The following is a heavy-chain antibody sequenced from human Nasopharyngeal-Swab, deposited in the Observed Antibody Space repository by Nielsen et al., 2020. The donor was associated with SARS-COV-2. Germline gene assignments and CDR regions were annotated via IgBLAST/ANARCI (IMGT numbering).Heavy chain of an antibody. Sequence: GESLKISCAASGFTFSSYGMHWVRQAPGKGLEWVAVISYDGSNKYYADSVKGRFPISRDNSKNTLYLQMKSLRAEDTAVYYCAKDKDGVFDIWGQGTMVTVSS. CDR3: AKDKDGVFDI. CDR1: GFTFSSYG. D-gene: IGHD5-24*01. CDR2: ISYDGSNK. J-gene: IGHJ3*02. V-gene: IGHV3-30*18.